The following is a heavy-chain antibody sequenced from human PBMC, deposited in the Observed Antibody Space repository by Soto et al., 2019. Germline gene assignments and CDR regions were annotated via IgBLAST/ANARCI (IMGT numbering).Heavy chain of an antibody. J-gene: IGHJ6*01. D-gene: IGHD2-8*02. CDR2: INDSGTP. CDR3: ARTRPGRGNWWTRRAYVIDV. CDR1: GESLLGSY. V-gene: IGHV4-34*02. Sequence: QVQLQQWGAGLLKPSETLSLTCAVYGESLLGSYWSWIRQPPGKGLEWIGEINDSGTPTDKPSLKSRVTISIDTSKNQFSLKLRSVAAAGTAVYFCARTRPGRGNWWTRRAYVIDVWGQGTTVTVSS.